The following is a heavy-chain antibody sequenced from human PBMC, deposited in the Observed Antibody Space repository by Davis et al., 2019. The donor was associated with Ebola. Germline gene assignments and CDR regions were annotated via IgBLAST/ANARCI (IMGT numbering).Heavy chain of an antibody. CDR1: GYTFTSHY. Sequence: AASVKVSCKASGYTFTSHYMHWVRQAPGQGLERMGIINPSGGGTSYAQKFQGRVTMTRDTSTSTVHMELSSLRSEDTAVYYCARHDTMIVDAFDIWGQGTMVTVSS. J-gene: IGHJ3*02. D-gene: IGHD3-22*01. V-gene: IGHV1-46*01. CDR3: ARHDTMIVDAFDI. CDR2: INPSGGGT.